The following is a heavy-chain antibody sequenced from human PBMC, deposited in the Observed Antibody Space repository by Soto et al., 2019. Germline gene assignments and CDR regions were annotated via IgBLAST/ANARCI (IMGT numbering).Heavy chain of an antibody. CDR1: GFTFDDYA. V-gene: IGHV3-9*01. Sequence: PGGSLRLSCAASGFTFDDYAMHWVRQAPGKGLEWVSGISWNSGSIGYADSVKGRFTISRDNAKNSPYLQMNSLRAEDTALYYCAKATGNFWSGYYDYWGQGTLVTVSS. CDR2: ISWNSGSI. D-gene: IGHD3-3*01. J-gene: IGHJ4*02. CDR3: AKATGNFWSGYYDY.